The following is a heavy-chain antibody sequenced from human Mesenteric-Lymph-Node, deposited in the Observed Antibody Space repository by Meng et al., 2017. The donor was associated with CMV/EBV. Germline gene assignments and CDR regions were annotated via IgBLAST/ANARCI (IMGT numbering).Heavy chain of an antibody. CDR3: ARGRMRITIFGVVTYMDV. D-gene: IGHD3-3*01. V-gene: IGHV4-59*01. CDR2: IYYSGST. Sequence: SETLSLTCTVSGGSISSYYCSWIRQPPGKGLEWIGYIYYSGSTNYNPSLKSRVTISVDTSKNQFSLKLSSVTAADTAVYYCARGRMRITIFGVVTYMDVWGQGTTVT. CDR1: GGSISSYY. J-gene: IGHJ6*02.